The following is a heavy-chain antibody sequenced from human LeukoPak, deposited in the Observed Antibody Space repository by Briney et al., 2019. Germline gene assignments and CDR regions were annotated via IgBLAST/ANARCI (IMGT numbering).Heavy chain of an antibody. V-gene: IGHV1-24*01. D-gene: IGHD1-26*01. CDR2: FDPEDGET. CDR3: AAGEVVVGATPRLDY. J-gene: IGHJ4*02. CDR1: GYTLTELS. Sequence: ASVTVSCKVSGYTLTELSMHWVRQAPGEGLEWMGGFDPEDGETIYAQKFQGRVTMTEDTSTDTAYMELSSLRSEDTAVYYCAAGEVVVGATPRLDYWGQGTLVTVSS.